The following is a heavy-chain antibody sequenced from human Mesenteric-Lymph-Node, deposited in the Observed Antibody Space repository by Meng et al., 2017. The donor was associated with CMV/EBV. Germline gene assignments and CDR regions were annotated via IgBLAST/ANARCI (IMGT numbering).Heavy chain of an antibody. CDR2: ISHDGSNE. D-gene: IGHD6-19*01. CDR3: TREGAVAGFDY. J-gene: IGHJ4*02. Sequence: GESLKISCGASGFTFSTYAMHWVRQAPGKGLEWVAVISHDGSNEYYAESVKGRFTISRDNSKNLLYLQMNSLRTEDTAVYYCTREGAVAGFDYWGQGTLVTVSS. CDR1: GFTFSTYA. V-gene: IGHV3-30-3*01.